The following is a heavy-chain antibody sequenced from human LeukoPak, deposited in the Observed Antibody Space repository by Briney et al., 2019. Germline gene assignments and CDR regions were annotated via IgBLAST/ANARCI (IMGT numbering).Heavy chain of an antibody. CDR1: GFTFSIYW. CDR2: IKHDGTEK. CDR3: ARETRWELFDY. Sequence: PGGSLRLACAASGFTFSIYWMRWVRQAPGKGLEWVANIKHDGTEKYYVDSVKGRFTLSRDNAKNSLYLQMNSLRAEDTSVYYCARETRWELFDYWGQGILVTVSS. V-gene: IGHV3-7*04. D-gene: IGHD1-26*01. J-gene: IGHJ4*02.